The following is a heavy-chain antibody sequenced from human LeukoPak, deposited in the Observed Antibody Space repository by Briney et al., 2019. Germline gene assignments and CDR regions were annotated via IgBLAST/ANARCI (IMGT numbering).Heavy chain of an antibody. D-gene: IGHD3-9*01. Sequence: SETLSLTCTVSGGSISSGSYYWSWIRQLPGKGLEWIGYIYYSGSTNYNPSLKSRVTISVDTSKNQFSLKLSSVTAADTAVYYCARSKDILTGYCFNYWGQGTLVTVSS. V-gene: IGHV4-61*01. CDR2: IYYSGST. J-gene: IGHJ4*02. CDR3: ARSKDILTGYCFNY. CDR1: GGSISSGSYY.